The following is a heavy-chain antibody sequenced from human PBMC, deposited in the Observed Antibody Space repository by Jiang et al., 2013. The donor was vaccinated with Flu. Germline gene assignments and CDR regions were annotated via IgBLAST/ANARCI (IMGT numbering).Heavy chain of an antibody. CDR2: FDPEDGET. J-gene: IGHJ4*02. V-gene: IGHV1-24*01. CDR1: GYTLTELS. D-gene: IGHD3-9*01. CDR3: TIVLRYFDWLGDSRRDFLDH. Sequence: SGAEVKKPGASVKVSCRVSGYTLTELSLHWVRQAPGKGLEWMGGFDPEDGETIYAQKFQGRLTMTEDTSTNTAYMELSSLRSDDTAKYYCTIVLRYFDWLGDSRRDFLDHWGQGTLVTVSS.